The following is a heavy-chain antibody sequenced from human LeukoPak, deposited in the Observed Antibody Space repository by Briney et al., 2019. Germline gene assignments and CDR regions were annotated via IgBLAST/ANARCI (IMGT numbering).Heavy chain of an antibody. CDR2: ISGSGGST. Sequence: GGSLRLSCAASGFTFSSYAMSWVRQAPGKGLEWVSAISGSGGSTYYADSVKGRFTISRDNSKNTLYLQMNSLRAEDTAVYYCEKGGGYYYDSSGYYNTPVDYWGQGTLVTVSS. CDR3: EKGGGYYYDSSGYYNTPVDY. V-gene: IGHV3-23*01. CDR1: GFTFSSYA. J-gene: IGHJ4*02. D-gene: IGHD3-22*01.